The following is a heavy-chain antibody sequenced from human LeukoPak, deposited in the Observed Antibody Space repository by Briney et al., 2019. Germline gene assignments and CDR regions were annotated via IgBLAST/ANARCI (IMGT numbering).Heavy chain of an antibody. D-gene: IGHD3-22*01. CDR2: ISAYNGNT. CDR3: ARDSSGYYIRPIGY. CDR1: GYTFTSYY. Sequence: ASMKVSCKASGYTFTSYYMHWVRQAPGQGLEWMGWISAYNGNTNYAQKLQGRVTMTTDTSTSTAYMELRSLRSDDTAVYYCARDSSGYYIRPIGYWGQGTLVTVSS. V-gene: IGHV1-18*04. J-gene: IGHJ4*02.